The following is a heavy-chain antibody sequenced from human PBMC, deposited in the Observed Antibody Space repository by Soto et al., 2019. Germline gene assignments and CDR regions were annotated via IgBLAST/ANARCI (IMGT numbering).Heavy chain of an antibody. V-gene: IGHV4-59*01. CDR1: GGSISSYY. CDR2: IYYSGST. J-gene: IGHJ6*02. D-gene: IGHD3-10*01. Sequence: SETLSLTCTVSGGSISSYYWSWIRQPPGKGLEWIGYIYYSGSTNYNPSLKSRVTISVDTSKNQFSLKLSSVTAADTAVYYCARGGGSGSYLGYYYYGMDVWGQGTTVTVSS. CDR3: ARGGGSGSYLGYYYYGMDV.